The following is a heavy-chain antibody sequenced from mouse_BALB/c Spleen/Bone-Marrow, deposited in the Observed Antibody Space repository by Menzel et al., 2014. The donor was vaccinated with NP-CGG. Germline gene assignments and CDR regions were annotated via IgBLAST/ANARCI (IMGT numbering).Heavy chain of an antibody. D-gene: IGHD2-4*01. CDR1: GYSFTNYW. CDR2: IHPSDSET. Sequence: VKLMESGAELVRPGASVKLSCKASGYSFTNYWMNWMKQRPGQGLEWIGMIHPSDSETRLNQKFRDKATLTVDKSSSTAYMQLSSPTSEDSAVYYCASDDYDGSWFAYGGQGTLVTVSA. V-gene: IGHV1-74*01. CDR3: ASDDYDGSWFAY. J-gene: IGHJ3*01.